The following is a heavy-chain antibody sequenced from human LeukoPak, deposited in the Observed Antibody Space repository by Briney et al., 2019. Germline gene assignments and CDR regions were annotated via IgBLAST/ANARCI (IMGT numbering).Heavy chain of an antibody. J-gene: IGHJ4*02. CDR3: QGGRF. CDR2: IKSKTDGGTT. D-gene: IGHD1-26*01. CDR1: GFTFSSYA. V-gene: IGHV3-15*01. Sequence: PGGSLRLSCAASGFTFSSYAMSWVRQAPGKGLEWVGRIKSKTDGGTTDYAAPVKGTFSISRDDSKNTMYLQMNSLKSEDTAVYYCQGGRFWGQGTLVTVSS.